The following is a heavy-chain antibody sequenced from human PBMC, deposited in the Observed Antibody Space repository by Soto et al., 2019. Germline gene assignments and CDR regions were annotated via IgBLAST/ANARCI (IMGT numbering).Heavy chain of an antibody. CDR1: GFTFSSYS. Sequence: PGGSLRLSCAASGFTFSSYSMNWVRQAPGKGLEWVSSISSSSSYIYYADSVKGRFTISRDNAKNSLYLQMNSLRAEDTAVYYCARDQGLRYFDWSKDYYYYGMDVWGQGTTVTVSS. D-gene: IGHD3-9*01. CDR3: ARDQGLRYFDWSKDYYYYGMDV. CDR2: ISSSSSYI. J-gene: IGHJ6*02. V-gene: IGHV3-21*01.